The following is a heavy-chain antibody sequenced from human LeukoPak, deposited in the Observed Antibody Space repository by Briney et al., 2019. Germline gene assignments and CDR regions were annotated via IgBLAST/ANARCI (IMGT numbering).Heavy chain of an antibody. V-gene: IGHV4-39*01. D-gene: IGHD2-2*01. Sequence: SETLSLTCTVSGGSISSSSYYWGWILQPPGKGLEWIGSIYYSGSTYYNLSLKSRVTISVDTSKNQFSLKLSSVNAADTAVYYCARHDCSSTSCSNWFDPWGQGTLVTVSS. CDR3: ARHDCSSTSCSNWFDP. J-gene: IGHJ5*02. CDR2: IYYSGST. CDR1: GGSISSSSYY.